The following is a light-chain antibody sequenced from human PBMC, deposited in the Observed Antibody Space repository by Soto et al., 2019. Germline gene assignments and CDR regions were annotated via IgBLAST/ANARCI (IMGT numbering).Light chain of an antibody. CDR2: GAS. V-gene: IGKV3-20*01. J-gene: IGKJ4*01. Sequence: EIVLTQSPGALSLSPGERATLSCRASQTDSDNYLAWYQQKPGQAPRLLIYGASTRATGIPDRFSGSGSGTDFTLTISRLEPEDFAVYYCQQYGGSPRVSFGGGTKVEIK. CDR1: QTDSDNY. CDR3: QQYGGSPRVS.